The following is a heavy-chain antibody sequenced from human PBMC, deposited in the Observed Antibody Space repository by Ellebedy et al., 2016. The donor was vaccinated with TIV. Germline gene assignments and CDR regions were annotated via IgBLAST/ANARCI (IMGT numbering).Heavy chain of an antibody. CDR2: ISSSGSTI. Sequence: GGSLRLSXAASGFTFSDYYMTWIRLAPGKGLEWLSYISSSGSTIYYADSLKGRFTISRDNANNSLYLQMNSLRAEDTAVYFCARGLSEADLSPLDYWGQGTLVTVSS. D-gene: IGHD3-16*02. CDR3: ARGLSEADLSPLDY. V-gene: IGHV3-11*01. J-gene: IGHJ4*02. CDR1: GFTFSDYY.